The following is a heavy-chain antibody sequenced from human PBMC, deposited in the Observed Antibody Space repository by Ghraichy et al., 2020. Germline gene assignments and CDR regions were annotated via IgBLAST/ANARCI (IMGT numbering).Heavy chain of an antibody. Sequence: SETLSLTCAVSGGSISSSNWWSWVRQPPGKGLEWIGEIYHSGSTNYNPSLKSRVTISVDKSKNQFSLKLSSVTAADTAVYYCASTYLGDARSGWYWSWGQGTLVTVSS. CDR3: ASTYLGDARSGWYWS. CDR1: GGSISSSNW. V-gene: IGHV4-4*02. J-gene: IGHJ4*02. D-gene: IGHD6-19*01. CDR2: IYHSGST.